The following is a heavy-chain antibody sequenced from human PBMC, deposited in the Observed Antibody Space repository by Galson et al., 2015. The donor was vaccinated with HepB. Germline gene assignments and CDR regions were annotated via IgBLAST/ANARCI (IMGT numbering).Heavy chain of an antibody. CDR1: GFTLSNYS. Sequence: SLRLSCAASGFTLSNYSMNWVRQAPGKGLEWLSYITSSSSNIYYADSVKGRFTISRDNAKKSLYLGMTSLRDEDTAVYYCMRKWAFDIWGQGTMVTVS. CDR3: MRKWAFDI. V-gene: IGHV3-48*02. CDR2: ITSSSSNI. J-gene: IGHJ3*02. D-gene: IGHD1-26*01.